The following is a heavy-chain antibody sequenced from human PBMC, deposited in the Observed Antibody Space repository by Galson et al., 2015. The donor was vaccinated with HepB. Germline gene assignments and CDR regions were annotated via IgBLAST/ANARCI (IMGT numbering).Heavy chain of an antibody. CDR2: ISGSGGST. J-gene: IGHJ4*02. V-gene: IGHV3-23*01. D-gene: IGHD4-17*01. CDR1: GFTFSSYA. Sequence: SLRLSCAASGFTFSSYAMSWVRQAPGKGLEWVSAISGSGGSTYYTDSVKGRFTISRDNSKNTLYLQMKSLRAEDTAVYYCAKPQAGRDDYGDYGCDYWGQGTLVTVSS. CDR3: AKPQAGRDDYGDYGCDY.